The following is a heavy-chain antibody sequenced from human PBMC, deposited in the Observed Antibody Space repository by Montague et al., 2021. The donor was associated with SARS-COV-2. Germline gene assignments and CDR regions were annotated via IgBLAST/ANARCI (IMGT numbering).Heavy chain of an antibody. CDR1: GGSISSSSYY. V-gene: IGHV4-39*01. J-gene: IGHJ4*02. D-gene: IGHD3-22*01. CDR2: IYYSGST. Sequence: SETLSLTCTVSGGSISSSSYYWGWIRQPPGKGLEWIGSIYYSGSTYYNPSLKSRVTISVDTSKNQFSLKLSSVTAADTAVYYCARQSPVTMIVVVISGRFDYWGQGTLVTFSS. CDR3: ARQSPVTMIVVVISGRFDY.